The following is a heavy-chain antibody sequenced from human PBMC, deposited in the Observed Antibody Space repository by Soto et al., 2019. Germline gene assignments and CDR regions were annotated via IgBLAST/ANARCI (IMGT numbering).Heavy chain of an antibody. V-gene: IGHV4-31*03. CDR2: IYYSGST. J-gene: IGHJ6*02. CDR1: GGAIDSGGYY. Sequence: QVKLQESGPGRVKPSQTLSLTCNVSGGAIDSGGYYWCWIRQLPGKGLEWIGYIYYSGSTYYNPSLKSRVSISIDTSKNQFSLKMISVTAADTAVYYCARVGSSYARRGLDVWGQGTTVTVSS. CDR3: ARVGSSYARRGLDV. D-gene: IGHD3-10*01.